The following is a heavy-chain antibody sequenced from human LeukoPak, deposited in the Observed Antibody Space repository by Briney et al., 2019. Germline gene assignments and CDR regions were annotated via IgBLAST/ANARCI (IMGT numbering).Heavy chain of an antibody. V-gene: IGHV4-4*02. CDR2: IYHSGST. CDR1: GGSISSSNW. CDR3: ARDEAAEDYDFWSGYSPPYYYGMDV. J-gene: IGHJ6*02. D-gene: IGHD3-3*01. Sequence: SETLSLTCAVSGGSISSSNWWSWVRQPPGKGLEWIGEIYHSGSTNYNPSLKSRVTISVDKSKNQFSLKLSSVTAADTAVYYCARDEAAEDYDFWSGYSPPYYYGMDVWGQGTTVTVSS.